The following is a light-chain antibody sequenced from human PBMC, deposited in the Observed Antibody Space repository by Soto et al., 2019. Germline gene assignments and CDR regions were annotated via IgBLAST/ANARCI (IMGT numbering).Light chain of an antibody. CDR2: GAS. V-gene: IGKV3-15*01. CDR3: QQYNSWLWT. J-gene: IGKJ5*01. CDR1: QSVSSK. Sequence: EIVMKQSPATLSVSPGEGATLSCRASQSVSSKLAWYQQKPGQAPRLLIYGASTRATGIPARFSGSGSGTEFTLIISSLQSEDSAVYYCQQYNSWLWTFGQGTRLEIK.